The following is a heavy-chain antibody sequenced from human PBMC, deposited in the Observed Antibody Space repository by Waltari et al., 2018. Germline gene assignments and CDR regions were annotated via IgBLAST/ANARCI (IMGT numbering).Heavy chain of an antibody. J-gene: IGHJ4*02. CDR2: IFPDGTT. CDR1: EFTVSSDY. CDR3: ARFPGGSYWYLDN. Sequence: DVQVVETGGGLIQPGGSLSLSCAAFEFTVSSDYMNWVRQAPGKGLGWVSVIFPDGTTYYPDSVKGRVTISRDNSKNTVYLQMSSLRAADTAVYYCARFPGGSYWYLDNWGQGTLVTVSS. V-gene: IGHV3-53*02. D-gene: IGHD2-8*02.